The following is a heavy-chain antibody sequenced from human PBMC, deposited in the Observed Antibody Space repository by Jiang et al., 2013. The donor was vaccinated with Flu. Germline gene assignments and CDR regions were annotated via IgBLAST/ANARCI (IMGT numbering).Heavy chain of an antibody. CDR2: IKGKTDGGTT. J-gene: IGHJ4*02. D-gene: IGHD3-10*01. Sequence: LLESGGGLVKPGGSLRLSCAASGFTFTNAWMSWVRQAPGKGLEWVGRIKGKTDGGTTDYAAPVKGRFTISKDDSKTMLYLQMNSLKTEDTAVYYCTAHLVWFGAQGTLVTVSS. CDR3: TAHLVWF. CDR1: GFTFTNAW. V-gene: IGHV3-15*01.